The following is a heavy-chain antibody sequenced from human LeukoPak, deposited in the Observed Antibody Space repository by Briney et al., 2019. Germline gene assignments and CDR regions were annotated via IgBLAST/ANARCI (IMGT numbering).Heavy chain of an antibody. CDR2: IYTSGST. Sequence: SQTLSLTCTVSGGSISSGSYYWSWIRQPAGKGLEWIGRIYTSGSTNYNPSLKSRVTISVDTSKNQFSLKLSSVTAADTAVYYCTRVLIAAAAYDYWGQGTLVTVSS. J-gene: IGHJ4*02. D-gene: IGHD6-13*01. CDR1: GGSISSGSYY. V-gene: IGHV4-61*02. CDR3: TRVLIAAAAYDY.